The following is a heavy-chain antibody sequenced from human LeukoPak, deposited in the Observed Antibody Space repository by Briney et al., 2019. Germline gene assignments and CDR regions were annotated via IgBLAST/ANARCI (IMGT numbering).Heavy chain of an antibody. CDR1: GYSFTNYW. D-gene: IGHD3-22*01. CDR3: ARLGVEAYDSSGYYYFDY. CDR2: IYPGDSDT. V-gene: IGHV5-51*01. J-gene: IGHJ4*02. Sequence: RPGESLQISCKSSGYSFTNYWIGWGRQLPGKGLEWMGTIYPGDSDTRYRPSFQGQVTISADKSISTAYLQWSSLKASDTAMYYCARLGVEAYDSSGYYYFDYWGQGALVTVSS.